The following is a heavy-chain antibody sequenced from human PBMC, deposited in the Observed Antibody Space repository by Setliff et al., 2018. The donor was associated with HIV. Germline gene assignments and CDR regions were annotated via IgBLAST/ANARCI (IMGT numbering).Heavy chain of an antibody. CDR3: ARDTSATIRPLFDF. D-gene: IGHD5-12*01. CDR2: INPNSGYS. Sequence: GASVKVSCKASGYTFTGYYIHWLRQARGQGLEWMGWINPNSGYSKYAQKFQGRLTMTRDTSISTAYMELSRLTSDDTAVYYCARDTSATIRPLFDFWGQGTLVTVPS. V-gene: IGHV1-2*02. J-gene: IGHJ4*02. CDR1: GYTFTGYY.